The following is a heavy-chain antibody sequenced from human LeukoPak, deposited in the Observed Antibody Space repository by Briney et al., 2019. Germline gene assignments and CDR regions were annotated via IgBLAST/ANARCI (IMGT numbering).Heavy chain of an antibody. CDR1: GFTFSSYW. Sequence: GRSLRLSCAASGFTFSSYWMNWVRQAPGKGLVWVSRIASDGSSATYADSVKGRFSISRDNAKNTLYLQMNSLRVEDTAVYYCARGRPHGNDYWGQGTLVTVSS. V-gene: IGHV3-74*01. CDR2: IASDGSSA. D-gene: IGHD4-23*01. J-gene: IGHJ4*02. CDR3: ARGRPHGNDY.